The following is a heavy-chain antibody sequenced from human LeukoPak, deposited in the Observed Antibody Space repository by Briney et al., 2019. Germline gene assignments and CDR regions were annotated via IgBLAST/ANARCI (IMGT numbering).Heavy chain of an antibody. V-gene: IGHV4-59*08. CDR3: ARRKASHFDY. CDR2: IYYSGST. J-gene: IGHJ4*02. Sequence: PSETLSLTCTVSGGSISSYYWSWIRQPPGKGLEWIGYIYYSGSTNYNPSLKSRVTISVDTSKNQFPLKLSSVTAADTAVYYCARRKASHFDYWGQGTLVTVSS. CDR1: GGSISSYY.